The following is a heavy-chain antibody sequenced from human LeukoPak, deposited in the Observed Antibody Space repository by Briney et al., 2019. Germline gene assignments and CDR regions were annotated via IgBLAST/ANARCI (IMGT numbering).Heavy chain of an antibody. J-gene: IGHJ4*02. Sequence: GESLKISCNGSGSHFTSYWIAWVRQMPGKGLEWMGMIYPDDSDTRYSPSFQGHVTISADKSITTAYLQWSSLKASDTAMYYCARHIGLTTRYLDFWGQGTLVTVSS. CDR2: IYPDDSDT. D-gene: IGHD4/OR15-4a*01. CDR3: ARHIGLTTRYLDF. V-gene: IGHV5-51*01. CDR1: GSHFTSYW.